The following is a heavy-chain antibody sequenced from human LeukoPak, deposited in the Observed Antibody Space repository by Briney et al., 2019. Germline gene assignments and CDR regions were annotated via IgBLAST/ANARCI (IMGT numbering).Heavy chain of an antibody. CDR3: AREGGPYRPLDY. J-gene: IGHJ4*02. V-gene: IGHV4-59*12. CDR1: GASITSYY. CDR2: FSYSGSA. Sequence: PSETLSLTCTVSGASITSYYWSWIRQPPGKGLEWIGFFSYSGSANYNPSLKSRVTISVDTSKNQFSLSLTSVTAADTAVYYCAREGGPYRPLDYSGQGTLVTVSS.